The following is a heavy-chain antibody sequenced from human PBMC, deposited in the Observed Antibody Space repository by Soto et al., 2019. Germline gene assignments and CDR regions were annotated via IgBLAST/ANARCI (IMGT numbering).Heavy chain of an antibody. Sequence: QVQLVESGGGVVQPGRSLRLSCAASGFTFSSYGMHWVSQAPGKGLEWVAVIWYDGRNKYYADSVKGRFTISRDNSKNTLYLQMNSLRAEDTAVYYCASTTGSSSWYGWFDPWGQGTLVTVSS. CDR1: GFTFSSYG. J-gene: IGHJ5*02. V-gene: IGHV3-33*01. CDR2: IWYDGRNK. CDR3: ASTTGSSSWYGWFDP. D-gene: IGHD6-13*01.